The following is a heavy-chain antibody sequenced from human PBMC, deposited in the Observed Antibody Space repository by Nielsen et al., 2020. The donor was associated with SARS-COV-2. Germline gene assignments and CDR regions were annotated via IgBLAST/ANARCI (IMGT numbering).Heavy chain of an antibody. J-gene: IGHJ5*02. CDR2: IYYSGST. CDR3: ARESRAGILTGYHTFNWFDP. Sequence: SETLSLTCTVSGGSISSGDYYWSWIRQPPGEGLEWIGYIYYSGSTYYNPSLKSRVTISVDTSKNRFSLKLSSVTAADTAVYYCARESRAGILTGYHTFNWFDPWGQGTLVTVSS. D-gene: IGHD3-9*01. CDR1: GGSISSGDYY. V-gene: IGHV4-30-4*01.